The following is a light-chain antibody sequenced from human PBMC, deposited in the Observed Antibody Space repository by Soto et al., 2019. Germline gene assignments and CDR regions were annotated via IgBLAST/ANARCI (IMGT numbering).Light chain of an antibody. Sequence: QSVLTQPASVSGSPGQSITISCTGTSSDVGDNNYVSWYQQHPGKAPKLMIYDVTHRPSGISNRFSGSKSGNTASLTISGLQAEDEADYYCSSYTSSSALYVFGTGTKVTVL. V-gene: IGLV2-14*03. CDR1: SSDVGDNNY. CDR2: DVT. J-gene: IGLJ1*01. CDR3: SSYTSSSALYV.